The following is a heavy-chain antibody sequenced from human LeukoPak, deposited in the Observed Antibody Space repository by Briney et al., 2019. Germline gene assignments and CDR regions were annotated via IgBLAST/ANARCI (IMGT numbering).Heavy chain of an antibody. D-gene: IGHD5-24*01. CDR2: ISTSSSYI. Sequence: GGSLRLSCAASGFTFSTYSMNWVRQAPGKGLEWVSFISTSSSYIYYADSVRGRFTISRDNSRNTLYLQMNSLRAEDTAVYYCAKDDRWLQFCCWGQGTLVTVSA. CDR1: GFTFSTYS. J-gene: IGHJ4*02. V-gene: IGHV3-21*04. CDR3: AKDDRWLQFCC.